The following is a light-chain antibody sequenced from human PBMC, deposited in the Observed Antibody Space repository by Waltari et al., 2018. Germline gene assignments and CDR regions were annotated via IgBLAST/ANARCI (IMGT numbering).Light chain of an antibody. J-gene: IGLJ1*01. Sequence: QSALTQPPSASGSPGQSVTISCTRTSSDVGGYTSVSWYQQHPGKAPQLMIYEVSERPSGVPDRFSGSKSGNTASLTVSGLQAEDEADYYCSSHGGSNNFYVFGSGTKVTVL. CDR2: EVS. CDR1: SSDVGGYTS. V-gene: IGLV2-8*01. CDR3: SSHGGSNNFYV.